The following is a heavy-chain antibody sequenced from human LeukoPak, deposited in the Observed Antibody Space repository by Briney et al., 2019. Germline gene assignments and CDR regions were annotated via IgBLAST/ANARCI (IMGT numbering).Heavy chain of an antibody. CDR1: GGSISRGSYY. D-gene: IGHD4-17*01. CDR3: ASLGDYARLDY. V-gene: IGHV4-39*07. Sequence: PSETLSLTCIASGGSISRGSYYWGWIRQPPGKGLEWIGSIYYGGSTYYNPSLKSRVTISVDTSKNQFSLKLSSVTAADTAVYYCASLGDYARLDYWGQGTLVTVSS. CDR2: IYYGGST. J-gene: IGHJ4*02.